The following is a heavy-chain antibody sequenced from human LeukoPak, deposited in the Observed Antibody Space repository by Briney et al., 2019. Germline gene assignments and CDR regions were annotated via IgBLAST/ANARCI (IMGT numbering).Heavy chain of an antibody. D-gene: IGHD3-22*01. V-gene: IGHV1-2*02. Sequence: ASVKVSCKASGYTFTGYHMHWVRQAPGQGLEWMGWINPNTGGTNYAQKSQGRVTMTKDTSISAAYMELSRLTSDDTAVYYCARDSRGYYNWFDPWGQGTLVTVSS. CDR1: GYTFTGYH. J-gene: IGHJ5*02. CDR3: ARDSRGYYNWFDP. CDR2: INPNTGGT.